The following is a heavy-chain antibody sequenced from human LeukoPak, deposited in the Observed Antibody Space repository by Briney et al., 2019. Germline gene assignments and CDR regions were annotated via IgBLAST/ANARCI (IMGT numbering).Heavy chain of an antibody. Sequence: GGSLRLSCAASGFIFTSYAMHWVRQAPGKGLDWVALISYDGSNKYYADSVKGRFTVSRDNSRGTVHLQMNSLRGEDTAVYFCAREFQDYTDYVRYYYYGLDVWGQGTTVTVS. CDR1: GFIFTSYA. D-gene: IGHD4-11*01. J-gene: IGHJ6*02. V-gene: IGHV3-30-3*01. CDR3: AREFQDYTDYVRYYYYGLDV. CDR2: ISYDGSNK.